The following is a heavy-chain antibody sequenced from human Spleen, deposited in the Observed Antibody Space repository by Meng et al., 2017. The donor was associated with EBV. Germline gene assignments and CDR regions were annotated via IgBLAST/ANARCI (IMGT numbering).Heavy chain of an antibody. J-gene: IGHJ4*02. V-gene: IGHV1-18*01. CDR3: ARDPWRGSGGTCYDY. Sequence: VQVVQSSTESKKLGAPVKVLLKRCVHSFTSYGISCVRQAPRQGLEGRGWISGYNGNTNSAQKQGRVTLTTETSTRTAYMELMSLRSDDTAVYYCARDPWRGSGGTCYDYWGQGTLVTVSS. D-gene: IGHD2-15*01. CDR2: ISGYNGNT. CDR1: VHSFTSYG.